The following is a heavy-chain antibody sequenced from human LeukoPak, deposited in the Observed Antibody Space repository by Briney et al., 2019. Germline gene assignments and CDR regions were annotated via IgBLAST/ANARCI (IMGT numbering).Heavy chain of an antibody. CDR1: GFTFSTHW. V-gene: IGHV3-74*01. D-gene: IGHD3-22*01. CDR2: VSGDGSQT. Sequence: GGSLRLSCAASGFTFSTHWMYWVRQAPGKELVWVSRVSGDGSQTSYADSVKSRFTISRDNAKNSLYLQMNSLRAEDTAVYYCARELDYDSSGYYLRGDCFDPWGQGTLVTVSS. J-gene: IGHJ5*02. CDR3: ARELDYDSSGYYLRGDCFDP.